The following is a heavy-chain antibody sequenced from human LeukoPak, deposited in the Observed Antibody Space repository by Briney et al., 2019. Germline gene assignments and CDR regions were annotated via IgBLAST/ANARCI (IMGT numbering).Heavy chain of an antibody. Sequence: SETLSLTCTVSGGSISSYYWSWIRQPPGKGLEWIGHIYYSGSTNYNPSLKSRVTISVDTSKNQFSLKLSSVTAADTAVYYCARDTNLPPYGMDVWGQGTTVTVSS. D-gene: IGHD1-1*01. CDR3: ARDTNLPPYGMDV. CDR1: GGSISSYY. V-gene: IGHV4-59*01. CDR2: IYYSGST. J-gene: IGHJ6*02.